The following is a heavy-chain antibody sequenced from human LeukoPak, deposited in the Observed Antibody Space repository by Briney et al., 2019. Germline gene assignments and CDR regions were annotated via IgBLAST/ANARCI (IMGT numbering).Heavy chain of an antibody. D-gene: IGHD3-3*01. CDR2: ISSGSSYI. V-gene: IGHV3-21*01. CDR3: ASPYYDFWSGYYPLSY. J-gene: IGHJ4*02. Sequence: GGSLRHSCAASGFTFSSYSMNWVRQAPGKGLEWVSSISSGSSYIYYADSVKGRFTISRDNAKNSLYLQMNSLRAEDTAVYYCASPYYDFWSGYYPLSYWGQGTLVTVSS. CDR1: GFTFSSYS.